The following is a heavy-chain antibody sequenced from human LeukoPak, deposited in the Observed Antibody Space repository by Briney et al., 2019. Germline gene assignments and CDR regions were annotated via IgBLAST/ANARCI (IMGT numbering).Heavy chain of an antibody. CDR2: IRYDGSNK. J-gene: IGHJ4*02. D-gene: IGHD3-10*01. CDR3: ARDYQDGSGSYSN. CDR1: GFTFSSYG. Sequence: GGSLRLSCAASGFTFSSYGMHWVRQAPGKGLEWVAFIRYDGSNKYYADSVKGRFTISRDNSKNTLYLQMNSLRAEDTAVYYCARDYQDGSGSYSNWGQGTLVTVSS. V-gene: IGHV3-30*02.